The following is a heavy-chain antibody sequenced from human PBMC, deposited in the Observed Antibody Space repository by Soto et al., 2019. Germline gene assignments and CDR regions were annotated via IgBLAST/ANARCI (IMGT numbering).Heavy chain of an antibody. V-gene: IGHV6-1*01. Sequence: SQTLSLTCAISGDSVSSNSAAWNWIRQAPVRGLEWLGRTYYRSKWYNDYAVSVKSRITINPDTSKNQFSLQLNSVTPEDTAVYYCARGPEEVLRYFGDNLAYWGQGTLVTVYS. CDR3: ARGPEEVLRYFGDNLAY. D-gene: IGHD3-9*01. J-gene: IGHJ4*02. CDR1: GDSVSSNSAA. CDR2: TYYRSKWYN.